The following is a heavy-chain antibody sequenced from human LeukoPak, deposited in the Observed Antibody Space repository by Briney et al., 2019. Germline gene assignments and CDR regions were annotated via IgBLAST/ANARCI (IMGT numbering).Heavy chain of an antibody. V-gene: IGHV1-18*01. CDR2: ISVYNGNT. CDR3: ARGICTTTTCYHIDY. D-gene: IGHD2-2*01. CDR1: GYTFTSYG. J-gene: IGHJ4*02. Sequence: ASVKVSCKASGYTFTSYGISWVRQAPGQGLEWMGWISVYNGNTNYAQKFQGRVTMTTDISTSTAYMELRSLRSDDTAVYYCARGICTTTTCYHIDYWGQGTLVTVSS.